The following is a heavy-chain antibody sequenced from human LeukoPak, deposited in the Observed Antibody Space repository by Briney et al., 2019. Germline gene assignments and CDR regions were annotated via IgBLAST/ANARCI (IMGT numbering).Heavy chain of an antibody. V-gene: IGHV4-61*08. CDR2: IYYSGST. CDR3: ARQKSGLERRVYYYYMDV. Sequence: SETLSLTCTASGGSISSGGYYWSWIRQPPGKGLEWIGYIYYSGSTNYNPSLKSRVTISVDTSKNQFSLKLSSVTAADTAVYYCARQKSGLERRVYYYYMDVWGKGTTVTVSS. J-gene: IGHJ6*03. D-gene: IGHD1-1*01. CDR1: GGSISSGGYY.